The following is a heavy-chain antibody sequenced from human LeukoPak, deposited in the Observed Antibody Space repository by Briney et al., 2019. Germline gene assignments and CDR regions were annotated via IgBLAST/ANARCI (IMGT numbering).Heavy chain of an antibody. CDR1: GFTFSSYD. CDR3: AKSRYCSSTSCQIDY. V-gene: IGHV3-23*01. CDR2: ISGSGGTT. Sequence: PGGSLRLSCAASGFTFSSYDMSWVRQAPGKGLEWVSVISGSGGTTYYADSVKGRFTISRDNSKNTLYLQMNSLRAEDTAVYYCAKSRYCSSTSCQIDYWGQGTLVTVSS. D-gene: IGHD2-2*01. J-gene: IGHJ4*02.